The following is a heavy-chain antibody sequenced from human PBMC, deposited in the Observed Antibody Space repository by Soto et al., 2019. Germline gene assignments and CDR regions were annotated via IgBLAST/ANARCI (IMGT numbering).Heavy chain of an antibody. Sequence: QVQLVQSGAEEKKPGASVKVSCKASGYTFTSYAMHWVRQAPGQRLEWMGWINAGSGNTKCSQKFQDRVTITRDTSASTAYMELSSLRSEDTAVYYCARGESVVGDYWGQGTLVTVSS. D-gene: IGHD2-15*01. CDR1: GYTFTSYA. CDR3: ARGESVVGDY. V-gene: IGHV1-3*05. J-gene: IGHJ4*02. CDR2: INAGSGNT.